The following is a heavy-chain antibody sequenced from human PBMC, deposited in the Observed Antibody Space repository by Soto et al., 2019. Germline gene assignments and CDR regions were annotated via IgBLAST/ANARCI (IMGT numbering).Heavy chain of an antibody. J-gene: IGHJ4*02. D-gene: IGHD5-18*01. Sequence: GESLKISCKASGYSFTTYWIGWVRQMPGKGLEWMGIIYPGDSDTRYSLSFQGQVTISADKSISTAYLQWSSLKASDTAMYYCARRVYGYSYADWGQGTLVTVSS. CDR1: GYSFTTYW. CDR3: ARRVYGYSYAD. V-gene: IGHV5-51*01. CDR2: IYPGDSDT.